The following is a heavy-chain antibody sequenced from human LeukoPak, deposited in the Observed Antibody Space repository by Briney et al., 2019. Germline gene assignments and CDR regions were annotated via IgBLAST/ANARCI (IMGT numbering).Heavy chain of an antibody. CDR2: IYYSGST. CDR1: GGSISSYY. V-gene: IGHV4-59*01. CDR3: ARSSSTWWYYMDV. D-gene: IGHD6-13*01. Sequence: SETLSLTCTVSGGSISSYYWSWIRQPPGKGLEWIGYIYYSGSTKYNPSLKSRVTISVDTSKNQFSLKLSSVTAADTAVYYCARSSSTWWYYMDVWGKGTTVTVSS. J-gene: IGHJ6*03.